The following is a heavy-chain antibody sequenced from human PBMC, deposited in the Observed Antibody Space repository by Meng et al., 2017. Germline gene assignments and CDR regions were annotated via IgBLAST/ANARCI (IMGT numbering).Heavy chain of an antibody. CDR1: GGTFSSYA. J-gene: IGHJ4*02. Sequence: SVKVSCKASGGTFSSYAISWVRQAPGQGLEWMGGIIPIFGTANYAQKFQGRVTITADKSTSTAYMELSSLRSEDTAVYYCASLRGIAAAEYYFDYWGQGTLVTVS. CDR3: ASLRGIAAAEYYFDY. D-gene: IGHD6-13*01. CDR2: IIPIFGTA. V-gene: IGHV1-69*06.